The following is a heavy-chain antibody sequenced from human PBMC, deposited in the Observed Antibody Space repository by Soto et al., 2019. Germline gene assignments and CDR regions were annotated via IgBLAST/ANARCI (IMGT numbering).Heavy chain of an antibody. V-gene: IGHV4-34*01. J-gene: IGHJ5*02. CDR2: INHSGST. Sequence: SETLSLTCAVYGGSFSGYYWSWIRQPPGKGLEWIGEINHSGSTNYNPSLKSRVTISVDTSKNQFSLKLSSVTAADTAVYYCARETGFWSGYSTKGHNWFDPWGQGTLVTVSS. D-gene: IGHD3-3*01. CDR3: ARETGFWSGYSTKGHNWFDP. CDR1: GGSFSGYY.